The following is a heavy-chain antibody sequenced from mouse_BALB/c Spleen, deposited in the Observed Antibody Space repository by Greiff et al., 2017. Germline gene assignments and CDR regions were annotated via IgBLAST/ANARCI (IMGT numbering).Heavy chain of an antibody. V-gene: IGHV1S56*01. Sequence: VQLQQSGPELVKPGASVKMSCKASGYTFTSYYIHWVKQRPGQGLEWIGWIYPGDGSTKYNEKFKGKTTLTADKSSSTAYMLLSSLTSEDSAIYFCARGGLRRGYYAMDYGGQGTSVTVSS. CDR3: ARGGLRRGYYAMDY. D-gene: IGHD2-4*01. CDR2: IYPGDGST. J-gene: IGHJ4*01. CDR1: GYTFTSYY.